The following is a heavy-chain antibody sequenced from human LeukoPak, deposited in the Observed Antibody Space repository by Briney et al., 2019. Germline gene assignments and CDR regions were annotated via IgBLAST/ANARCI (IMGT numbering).Heavy chain of an antibody. D-gene: IGHD4-17*01. CDR2: IYNSGST. CDR3: AREDSDYGVTYFDY. J-gene: IGHJ4*02. Sequence: SETLSLTCTVSGGSISIYYWSWIRQPAGKGLEWIGRIYNSGSTNYNPSLKSRVTMSVDTSKNQFSLKLSSVTAADTAVYYCAREDSDYGVTYFDYWGQGTLVTVSS. CDR1: GGSISIYY. V-gene: IGHV4-4*07.